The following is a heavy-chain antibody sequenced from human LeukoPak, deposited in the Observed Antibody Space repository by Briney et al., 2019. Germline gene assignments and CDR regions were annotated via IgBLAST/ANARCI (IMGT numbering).Heavy chain of an antibody. D-gene: IGHD6-13*01. CDR3: AREGFGSSWYRAFDI. CDR1: GFTVSSNY. Sequence: GGSLRLSCAASGFTVSSNYMSWVRQAPGKGLEWVSVIYSGGSTYYADSVKGRFTISRDNSKNTLYLQMNSLRAEDTAVYFCAREGFGSSWYRAFDIWGQGTMVTVSS. J-gene: IGHJ3*02. V-gene: IGHV3-66*01. CDR2: IYSGGST.